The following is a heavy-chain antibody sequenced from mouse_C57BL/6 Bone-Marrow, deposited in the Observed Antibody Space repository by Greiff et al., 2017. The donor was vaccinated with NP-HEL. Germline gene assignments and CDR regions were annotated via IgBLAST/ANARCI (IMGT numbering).Heavy chain of an antibody. Sequence: QVTLKESGPGILQSSQTLSLTCSFSGFSLSTSGMGVSWIRQPSGKGLEWLAHIYWDDDKRYNPSLKSRLTISKDTSRNQVFLKITSVDTADTATYYCARSKPYYYGSSYRYFDVWGTGTTVTVSS. D-gene: IGHD1-1*01. CDR1: GFSLSTSGMG. J-gene: IGHJ1*03. CDR3: ARSKPYYYGSSYRYFDV. V-gene: IGHV8-12*01. CDR2: IYWDDDK.